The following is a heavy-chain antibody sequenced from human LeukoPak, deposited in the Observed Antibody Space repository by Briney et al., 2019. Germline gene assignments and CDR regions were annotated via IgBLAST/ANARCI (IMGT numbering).Heavy chain of an antibody. CDR2: INWNGGST. CDR3: ARRDYYGSGGPDY. V-gene: IGHV3-20*04. J-gene: IGHJ4*02. CDR1: GFTFDDYD. D-gene: IGHD3-10*01. Sequence: PGGSLRLSCAASGFTFDDYDMSWVRQAPGKGLEWVSGINWNGGSTGYADSVKGRFTISRDNAKNSLYLQMNSLRAEDAALYYCARRDYYGSGGPDYWGQGTLVTVSS.